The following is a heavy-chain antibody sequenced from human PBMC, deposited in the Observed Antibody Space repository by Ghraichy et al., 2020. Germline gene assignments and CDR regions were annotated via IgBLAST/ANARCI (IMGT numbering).Heavy chain of an antibody. D-gene: IGHD1-26*01. CDR1: GFTFSSYW. V-gene: IGHV3-7*01. J-gene: IGHJ4*02. Sequence: GGSLRLSCAASGFTFSSYWMSWVRQAPGKGLEWVANIKQDGSEKYYVDSVKGRFTISRDNAKNSLYLQMNSLRAEDTAVYYCARDSGGSYSGRPYYFDYWGQGTLVTVSS. CDR3: ARDSGGSYSGRPYYFDY. CDR2: IKQDGSEK.